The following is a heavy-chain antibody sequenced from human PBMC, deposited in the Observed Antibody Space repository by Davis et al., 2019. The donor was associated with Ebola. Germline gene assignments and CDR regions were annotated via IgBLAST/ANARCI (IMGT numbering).Heavy chain of an antibody. CDR2: INHRGST. CDR1: GGSFSGYY. J-gene: IGHJ5*02. Sequence: SETLSLTCAVYGGSFSGYYWSWIRQPPGKGLEWIGEINHRGSTNYNPSLKSRVTISVDTSKNQFSLKLRSVTAADTAVYYCARQGWSGYSLRHWFDPWGQGTLVTVSS. V-gene: IGHV4-34*01. D-gene: IGHD3-3*01. CDR3: ARQGWSGYSLRHWFDP.